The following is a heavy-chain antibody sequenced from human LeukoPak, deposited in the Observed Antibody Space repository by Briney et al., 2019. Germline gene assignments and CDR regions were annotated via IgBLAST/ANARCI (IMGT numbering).Heavy chain of an antibody. CDR1: GFTFSSYA. CDR3: ARDLSGSRDAFDI. J-gene: IGHJ3*02. CDR2: ISYDGSNK. V-gene: IGHV3-30-3*01. Sequence: PGRSLRLSCAASGFTFSSYAMHWVRQAPGKGLEWVAVISYDGSNKYYADSVKGRFTISRDNSKNTLYLQMNSLRAEDTAVYYCARDLSGSRDAFDIWGQGTMVTVSS. D-gene: IGHD1-26*01.